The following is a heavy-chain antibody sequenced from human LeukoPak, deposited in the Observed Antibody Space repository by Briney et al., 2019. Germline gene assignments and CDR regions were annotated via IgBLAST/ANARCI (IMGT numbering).Heavy chain of an antibody. CDR2: ISGTSHLI. CDR3: VRDQFFSFDY. CDR1: GFTFSTYS. J-gene: IGHJ4*02. D-gene: IGHD3-3*01. Sequence: GGSLRLSCAASGFTFSTYSINWVRQAPGKGLEWVSYISGTSHLIYYADSVKGRFTISRDNAKNSLYLQMSSLRDGDTAVYYCVRDQFFSFDYWGQGTLVTISS. V-gene: IGHV3-48*02.